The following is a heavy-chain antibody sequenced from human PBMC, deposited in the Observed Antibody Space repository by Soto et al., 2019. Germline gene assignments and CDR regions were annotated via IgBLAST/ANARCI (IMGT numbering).Heavy chain of an antibody. CDR3: ARDRSSSWSDNWFDP. Sequence: PGGSLRLSCAASGFTFSSYEMNWVRQAPGKGLEWISYISSSAGSIYYADSVKGRFTISRDNAKNSLYLQMNSLRAEDTAIYYCARDRSSSWSDNWFDPWGLGTLVT. D-gene: IGHD6-13*01. CDR1: GFTFSSYE. J-gene: IGHJ5*02. V-gene: IGHV3-48*03. CDR2: ISSSAGSI.